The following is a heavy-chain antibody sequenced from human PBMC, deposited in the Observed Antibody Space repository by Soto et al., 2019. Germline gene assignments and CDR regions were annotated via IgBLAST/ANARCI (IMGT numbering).Heavy chain of an antibody. CDR1: GGTFSSYT. J-gene: IGHJ4*02. Sequence: QVQLVQSGAEVKKPGSSVKVSCKASGGTFSSYTISWVRQAPGQGLEWMGRIIPILGIANYAQKFQGRVTITADKSTSTAYMELSSLRSEDTAVYYFTTPLWFGEFEWGQGTLVTVSS. V-gene: IGHV1-69*02. CDR2: IIPILGIA. CDR3: TTPLWFGEFE. D-gene: IGHD3-10*01.